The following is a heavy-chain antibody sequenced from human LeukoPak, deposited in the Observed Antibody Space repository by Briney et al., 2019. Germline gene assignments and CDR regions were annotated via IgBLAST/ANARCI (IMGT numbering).Heavy chain of an antibody. D-gene: IGHD6-19*01. CDR3: VKGYNSGWSEGGY. V-gene: IGHV3-23*01. CDR2: ISGSGGST. Sequence: PGGSLRLSCAASGFTFSNHAMNWVRQAPGKGLEWVSVISGSGGSTYYADSVKGRFTISRDNSKNTLYLQMNSLRAEDTAVYYCVKGYNSGWSEGGYWGQGTLVTVSS. CDR1: GFTFSNHA. J-gene: IGHJ4*02.